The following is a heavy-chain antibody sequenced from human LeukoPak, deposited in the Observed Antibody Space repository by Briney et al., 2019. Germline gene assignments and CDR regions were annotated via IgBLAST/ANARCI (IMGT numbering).Heavy chain of an antibody. CDR1: GGSISSGGYY. Sequence: SETLTLTCTVSGGSISSGGYYWSWIRQHPGKGLEWIGYIYYSGSTYYNPSLKSRVTISEDTSKNQFSLKLSSVTAADTAVYYGARRTATEIDYWGQGTLVTVSS. D-gene: IGHD5-18*01. V-gene: IGHV4-31*03. CDR3: ARRTATEIDY. CDR2: IYYSGST. J-gene: IGHJ4*02.